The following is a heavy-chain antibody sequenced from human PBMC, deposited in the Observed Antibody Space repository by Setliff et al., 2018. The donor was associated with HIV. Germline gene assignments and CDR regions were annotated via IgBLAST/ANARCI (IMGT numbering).Heavy chain of an antibody. V-gene: IGHV1-69*08. CDR1: GGTFSTYT. D-gene: IGHD2-2*01. J-gene: IGHJ3*02. Sequence: SVKVSCKTSGGTFSTYTIAWVRQAPGQGLEWMGRIIPIFGTPNYAQKFQGRVTITADKSTSTVYLDLRSLTSEDTAMYYCARSVWAVVVPTDPAVDAFAIWGQGTMVT. CDR3: ARSVWAVVVPTDPAVDAFAI. CDR2: IIPIFGTP.